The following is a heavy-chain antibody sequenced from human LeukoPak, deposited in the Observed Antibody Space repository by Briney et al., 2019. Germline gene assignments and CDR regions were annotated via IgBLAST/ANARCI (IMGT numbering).Heavy chain of an antibody. J-gene: IGHJ5*01. CDR1: GFTFSSYS. D-gene: IGHD5-24*01. CDR2: ISSSSSTI. V-gene: IGHV3-48*01. CDR3: ARGDGYGYNWFDS. Sequence: GGSLRLSCAASGFTFSSYSMNWVRQAPGKGLEWVSYISSSSSTIYYADSVKGRFTISRDNAKNSLYLQMNSLRAEDTAVYYCARGDGYGYNWFDSWGQGTLVTVSS.